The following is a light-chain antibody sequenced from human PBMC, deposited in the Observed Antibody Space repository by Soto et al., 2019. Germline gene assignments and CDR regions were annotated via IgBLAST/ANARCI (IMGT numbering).Light chain of an antibody. CDR1: QSVSSN. J-gene: IGKJ4*01. V-gene: IGKV3-15*01. CDR2: GAS. CDR3: QQYNNWPQT. Sequence: EIVMSQSPATPSVSPGERATLSCRASQSVSSNLAWYQQKPGQAPRLLIYGASTRATGIPARFSGSGSGTEFTLTISSLQSEDFAVYYCQQYNNWPQTFGGGTKVDIK.